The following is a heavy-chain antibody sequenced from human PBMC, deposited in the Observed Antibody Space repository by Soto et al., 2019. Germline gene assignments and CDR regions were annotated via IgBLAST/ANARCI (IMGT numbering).Heavy chain of an antibody. J-gene: IGHJ6*02. CDR2: IIPIFGTA. CDR3: AREGNDSSSWYLYYYYGMDV. CDR1: VGTFSSYA. V-gene: IGHV1-69*13. Sequence: SVKVSCKASVGTFSSYAISWVRQAPGQGLEWMGGIIPIFGTANYAQKFQGRVTITADESTSTAYMELSSLRSEDTAVYYCAREGNDSSSWYLYYYYGMDVWGQRTTVTVPS. D-gene: IGHD6-13*01.